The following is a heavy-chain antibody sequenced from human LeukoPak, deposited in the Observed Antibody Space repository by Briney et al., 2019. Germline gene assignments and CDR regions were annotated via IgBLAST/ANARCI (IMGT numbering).Heavy chain of an antibody. Sequence: SVKLSCKASGATFSRSAISWVRHAPGQRLEWLGRIIPNFGTANYAQKFQGRVTITADKSTSTASMELSSLSSEDTAVYYCARDLGRADYWGQGTLVTVSS. CDR1: GATFSRSA. J-gene: IGHJ4*02. V-gene: IGHV1-69*06. CDR3: ARDLGRADY. CDR2: IIPNFGTA.